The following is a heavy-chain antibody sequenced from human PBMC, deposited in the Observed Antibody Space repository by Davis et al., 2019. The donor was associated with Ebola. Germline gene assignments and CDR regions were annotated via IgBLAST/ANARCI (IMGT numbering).Heavy chain of an antibody. D-gene: IGHD2-15*01. CDR2: INPSGGST. CDR3: ARDRIVVVVAATQAYYYYGMDV. J-gene: IGHJ6*02. CDR1: GYSFTDDG. Sequence: ASVKVSCKASGYSFTDDGISWVRQAPGQGLEWMGIINPSGGSTSYAQKFQGRVTMTRDTSTSTVYMELSSLRSEDTAVYYCARDRIVVVVAATQAYYYYGMDVWGQGTTVTVSS. V-gene: IGHV1-46*01.